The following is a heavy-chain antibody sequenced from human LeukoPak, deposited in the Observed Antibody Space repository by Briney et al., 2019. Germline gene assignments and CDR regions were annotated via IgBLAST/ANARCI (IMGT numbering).Heavy chain of an antibody. V-gene: IGHV4-61*02. CDR3: ARDVRRSGWYQNYYMDV. CDR1: GGSISSGSYY. D-gene: IGHD6-19*01. Sequence: PSETLSLTCTVSGGSISSGSYYWSWIRQPAGKGLEWIGRIYTSGSTNYNPSLKSRVTISVDTSKNQFSLKLSSVTAADTAVYYCARDVRRSGWYQNYYMDVWGKGTTVTVSS. J-gene: IGHJ6*03. CDR2: IYTSGST.